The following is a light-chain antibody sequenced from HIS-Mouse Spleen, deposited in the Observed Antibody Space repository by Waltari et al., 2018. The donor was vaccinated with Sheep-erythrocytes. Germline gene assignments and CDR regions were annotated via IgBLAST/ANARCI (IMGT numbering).Light chain of an antibody. CDR1: SSNLGSNT. V-gene: IGLV1-44*01. J-gene: IGLJ3*02. CDR2: SNN. Sequence: QSVLTQPPSASGPPGQRVTISCSGSSSNLGSNTVNWYQPLPGTAPKLLIYSNNQRPSGVPDRFSGSKSGTSASLAISGLQSEDEADYYCAAWDDSLNGWVFGGGTKLTVL. CDR3: AAWDDSLNGWV.